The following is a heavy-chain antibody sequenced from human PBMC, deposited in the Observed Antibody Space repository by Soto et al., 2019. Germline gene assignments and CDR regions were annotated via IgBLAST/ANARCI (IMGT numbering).Heavy chain of an antibody. CDR1: GFTFSSYS. CDR2: ISSSSSYI. CDR3: ARSVYGDYDVVDY. V-gene: IGHV3-21*01. Sequence: PGGSLRLSCAASGFTFSSYSMNWVRQAPGKGLEWVSSISSSSSYIYYADSVKGRFTISRDNAKNSLYLQMNSLRAEDTAVYYCARSVYGDYDVVDYWGQGTLVTVSS. J-gene: IGHJ4*02. D-gene: IGHD4-17*01.